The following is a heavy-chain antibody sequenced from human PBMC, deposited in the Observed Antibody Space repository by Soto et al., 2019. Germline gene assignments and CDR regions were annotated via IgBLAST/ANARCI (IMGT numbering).Heavy chain of an antibody. D-gene: IGHD4-17*01. CDR3: ASGLVTTLHY. J-gene: IGHJ4*02. CDR2: IYHSGST. Sequence: SETLSLTCAVSGGSISSGGYSWSWIRQPPGKGLEWIGYIYHSGSTYYNPSLKSLVTISVDRSKNQFSLKLSSVTAADTAVYYCASGLVTTLHYWGQGTLVTVSS. CDR1: GGSISSGGYS. V-gene: IGHV4-30-2*01.